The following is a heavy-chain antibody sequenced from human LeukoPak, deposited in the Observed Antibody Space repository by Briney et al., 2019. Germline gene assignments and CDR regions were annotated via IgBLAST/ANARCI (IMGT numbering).Heavy chain of an antibody. CDR1: GFTFSSYA. V-gene: IGHV3-23*01. D-gene: IGHD5-24*01. J-gene: IGHJ4*02. CDR2: ISDSGGGT. CDR3: AKVIREVDMSYDY. Sequence: GGSLRLSCAASGFTFSSYAMGWLRQAPGKGLEWVSGISDSGGGTFYADSVKGRFTISRDNSKNTVYLQMNTLRAEDTAVYYCAKVIREVDMSYDYWGQGALVTVSS.